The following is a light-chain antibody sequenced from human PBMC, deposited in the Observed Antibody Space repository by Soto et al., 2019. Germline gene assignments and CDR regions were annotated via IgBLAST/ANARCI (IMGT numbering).Light chain of an antibody. CDR3: CSYAASITVL. V-gene: IGLV2-23*02. CDR1: SSDIGSFNL. J-gene: IGLJ2*01. Sequence: QSVLTQPASVSGSPGQSITISCTGTSSDIGSFNLVSWYQQYPGKAPKLLISEVTKRPSGVSNRFSGSKSANTASPTISGLLAEDEADYYCCSYAASITVLFGGGTKLTVL. CDR2: EVT.